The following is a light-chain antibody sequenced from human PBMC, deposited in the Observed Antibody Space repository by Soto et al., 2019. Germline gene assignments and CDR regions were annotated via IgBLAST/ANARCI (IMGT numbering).Light chain of an antibody. J-gene: IGLJ2*01. Sequence: QSVLTQSPSASASLGASVKLTCTLSSGHSNYAIAWHQQQPEKGPRYLMKLNSDGSHTKGDGIPDRFSGSSSGAERYLTVSSIQSEDEADYYCQTLGTGIQVFGGGTKLTVL. V-gene: IGLV4-69*02. CDR2: LNSDGSH. CDR3: QTLGTGIQV. CDR1: SGHSNYA.